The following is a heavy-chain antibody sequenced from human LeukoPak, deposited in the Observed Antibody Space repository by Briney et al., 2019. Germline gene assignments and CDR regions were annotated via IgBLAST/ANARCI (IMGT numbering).Heavy chain of an antibody. J-gene: IGHJ5*02. V-gene: IGHV1-18*01. CDR3: VRDIQWRFDP. CDR2: ISTNKGNT. CDR1: GYIFTSYG. D-gene: IGHD2-8*01. Sequence: GASVKVSCKASGYIFTSYGISWVRQAPGQWLEWMGWISTNKGNTNYAQRLQGRVTMTTDTSTSTAYMELRSLRSDDTAIYYCVRDIQWRFDPWGQGTLVTVSS.